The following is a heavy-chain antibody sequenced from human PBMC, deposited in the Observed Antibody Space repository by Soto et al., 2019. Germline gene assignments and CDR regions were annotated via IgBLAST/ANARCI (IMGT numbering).Heavy chain of an antibody. V-gene: IGHV1-69*01. J-gene: IGHJ5*02. D-gene: IGHD3-10*01. CDR1: GGTFSSYA. CDR2: IIPIFGPA. CDR3: ARGRAVRGVISLLNWFDP. Sequence: QVQLVQSGAEVKKPGSSVKVSCKASGGTFSSYAISWVRQAPGQGLEWMGGIIPIFGPANYAQKFQGRVTITADESTSTAYMELSSLRSEDTAVYYCARGRAVRGVISLLNWFDPWGQGTLVTVSS.